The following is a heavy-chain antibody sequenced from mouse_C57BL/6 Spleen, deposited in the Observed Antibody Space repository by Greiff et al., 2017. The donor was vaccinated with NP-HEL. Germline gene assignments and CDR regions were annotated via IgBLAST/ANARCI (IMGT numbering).Heavy chain of an antibody. V-gene: IGHV1-80*01. Sequence: VQLQQSGAELVKPGASVKISCKASGYAFSSYWMNWVKQRPGKGLEWIGQIYPGDGDTNYNGKFKGKATLTADKSSSTAYMQLSSLTSEDSAVYFCARSGDFSPFDYWGQGTTLTVSS. CDR3: ARSGDFSPFDY. CDR1: GYAFSSYW. D-gene: IGHD3-1*01. J-gene: IGHJ2*01. CDR2: IYPGDGDT.